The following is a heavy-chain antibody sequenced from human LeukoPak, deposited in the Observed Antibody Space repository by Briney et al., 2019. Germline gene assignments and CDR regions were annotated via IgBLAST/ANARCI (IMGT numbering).Heavy chain of an antibody. Sequence: SETLSLTCAVYGGSFSGYYWSWIRQPPGKGLEWIGEINHSGSTNYNPSLKSRVTISVDTSKNQFSLKLNSVTAADTAVYYCADTPGIAAGLGYWGQGTLVTVSS. CDR1: GGSFSGYY. CDR3: ADTPGIAAGLGY. J-gene: IGHJ4*02. D-gene: IGHD6-25*01. V-gene: IGHV4-34*01. CDR2: INHSGST.